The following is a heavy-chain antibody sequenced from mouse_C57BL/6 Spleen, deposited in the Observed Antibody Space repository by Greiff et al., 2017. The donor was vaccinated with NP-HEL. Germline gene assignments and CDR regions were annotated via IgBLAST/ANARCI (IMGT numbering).Heavy chain of an antibody. D-gene: IGHD1-1*01. CDR1: GYTFTSYW. CDR2: IDPSDSYT. J-gene: IGHJ4*01. CDR3: ARSNYGSREGYAMDY. Sequence: VQLQQPGAELVKPGASVKLSCKASGYTFTSYWMQWVKQRPGQGLEWIGEIDPSDSYTNYNQKFKGKATLTVDTSSSTAYMKLSSLTSEDSAVYYCARSNYGSREGYAMDYWGQGTSVTVSS. V-gene: IGHV1-50*01.